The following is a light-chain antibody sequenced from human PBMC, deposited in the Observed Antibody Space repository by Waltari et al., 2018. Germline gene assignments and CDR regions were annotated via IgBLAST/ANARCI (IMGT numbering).Light chain of an antibody. CDR1: RGVLYSSNNKNY. V-gene: IGKV4-1*01. CDR3: QQYYSIPFT. Sequence: IVMTQSPESLAVSLGERATINCKSSRGVLYSSNNKNYLAWYQQKPGQPPKLLIYWASIRESGVPDRFSGSGSGTDFTLTISSLQAEDVALYYCQQYYSIPFTFGPGTKVDIK. J-gene: IGKJ3*01. CDR2: WAS.